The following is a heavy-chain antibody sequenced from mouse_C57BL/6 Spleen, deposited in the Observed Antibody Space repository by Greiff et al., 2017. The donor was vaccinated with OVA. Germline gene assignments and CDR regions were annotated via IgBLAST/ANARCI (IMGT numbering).Heavy chain of an antibody. CDR1: GYAFSSSW. CDR2: IYPGDGDT. CDR3: ARGEVYAWFAY. V-gene: IGHV1-82*01. Sequence: VQLQQSGPELVKPGASVKISCKASGYAFSSSWMNWVKQRPGKGLEWIGRIYPGDGDTNYNGKFKGKATLTADKSSSTAYMQLSSLTSEDSAVYFCARGEVYAWFAYWGQGTLVTVSA. J-gene: IGHJ3*01. D-gene: IGHD1-1*01.